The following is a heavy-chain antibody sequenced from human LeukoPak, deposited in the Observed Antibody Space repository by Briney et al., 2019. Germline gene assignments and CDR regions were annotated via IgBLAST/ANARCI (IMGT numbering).Heavy chain of an antibody. CDR1: GGSFSGYY. CDR2: INHSGST. D-gene: IGHD3-9*01. V-gene: IGHV4-34*01. CDR3: ARVPPKILTGYYPFDY. J-gene: IGHJ4*02. Sequence: SETLSLTCAVYGGSFSGYYWSWIRQPPGKGLEWIGEINHSGSTNYNPSHKSRVTISVATSKNQYSLKLSSVTAADTAVYYCARVPPKILTGYYPFDYWGQGTLVTVSS.